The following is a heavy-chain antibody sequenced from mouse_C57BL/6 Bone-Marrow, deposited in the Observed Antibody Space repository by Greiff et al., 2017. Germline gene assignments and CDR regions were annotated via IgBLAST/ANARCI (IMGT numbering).Heavy chain of an antibody. V-gene: IGHV1-78*01. CDR2: IYPRDGDT. CDR1: GYAFTDPT. CDR3: ARLNYGSSYAKDY. D-gene: IGHD1-1*01. J-gene: IGHJ4*01. Sequence: SDPELVKPGASVKISCKVSGYAFTDPTIHWMKQRPEQGLEWIGYIYPRDGDTKYNGKFKGKATLTADKSSSTAYMQLNSLTSEDSAVYFCARLNYGSSYAKDYWGQGTSVTVSS.